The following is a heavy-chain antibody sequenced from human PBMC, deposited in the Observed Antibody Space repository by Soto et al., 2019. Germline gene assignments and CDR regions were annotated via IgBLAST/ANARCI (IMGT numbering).Heavy chain of an antibody. D-gene: IGHD3-22*01. CDR2: VYYSGST. Sequence: SETLSLTCTVSGGSISRYYWSWVRQPPAKGLKRIVYVYYSGSTHYNPSLNIRVTISVDTSKNQFSLKLSSLTAADTAVYYCASYDSSGRFDYWGQGTLVTVS. V-gene: IGHV4-59*01. J-gene: IGHJ4*02. CDR1: GGSISRYY. CDR3: ASYDSSGRFDY.